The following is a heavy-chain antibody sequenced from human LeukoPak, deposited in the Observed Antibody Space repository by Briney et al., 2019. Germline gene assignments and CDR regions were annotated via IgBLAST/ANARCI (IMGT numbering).Heavy chain of an antibody. Sequence: ASVKVSCKASGYTFTSYYMHWVRQAPGQGLEWMGIINPSGGSTSYAQKFQGRVTMTRDTSTSTVYMELSSLRSGDTAVYYCARSITMVRGVIPPLFGYWGQGTLVTVSS. CDR3: ARSITMVRGVIPPLFGY. CDR2: INPSGGST. V-gene: IGHV1-46*03. CDR1: GYTFTSYY. J-gene: IGHJ4*02. D-gene: IGHD3-10*01.